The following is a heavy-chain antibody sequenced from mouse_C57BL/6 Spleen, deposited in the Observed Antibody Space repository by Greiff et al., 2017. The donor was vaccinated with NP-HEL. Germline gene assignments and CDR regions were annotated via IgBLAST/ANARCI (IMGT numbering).Heavy chain of an antibody. CDR1: GYTFTSYW. Sequence: QVQLKQPGTELVKPGASVKLSCKASGYTFTSYWMHWVKQRPGQGLEWIGNINPSNGGTTYNEKFKSKATLTVDKSSSTAYMQLSSLTSEDSAVYYCARPSITGGNWFAYWGQGTLVTVSA. V-gene: IGHV1-53*01. J-gene: IGHJ3*01. CDR3: ARPSITGGNWFAY. CDR2: INPSNGGT.